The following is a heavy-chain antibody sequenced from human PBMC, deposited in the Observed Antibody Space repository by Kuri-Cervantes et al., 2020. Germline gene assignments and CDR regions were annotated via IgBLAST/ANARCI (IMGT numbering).Heavy chain of an antibody. V-gene: IGHV4-59*01. J-gene: IGHJ4*02. Sequence: GSLRLSCTVSGCSISSYYWSWIRQPPGKGLEWIGYIYYSGSTNYNPSLKSRVTISVDTSKNQFSLKLSSVTAADMAVYYCARVGNTMIVDWGQGTLVTVSS. D-gene: IGHD3-22*01. CDR2: IYYSGST. CDR1: GCSISSYY. CDR3: ARVGNTMIVD.